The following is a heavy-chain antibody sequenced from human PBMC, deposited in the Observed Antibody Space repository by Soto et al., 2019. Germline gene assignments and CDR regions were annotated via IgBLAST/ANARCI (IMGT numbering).Heavy chain of an antibody. V-gene: IGHV1-69*02. J-gene: IGHJ5*02. Sequence: QVQLVHSGAEVKKPGSSVKVSCKASGGTFSSYTISWVRQAPGQGLEWMGRIIPILGITNYAQKFQGRVTITADKSTSTAYMELSSLRSDDTAVYYCARGYCSGGTCYYEEHWFDPWGQGTLVTVTS. D-gene: IGHD2-15*01. CDR3: ARGYCSGGTCYYEEHWFDP. CDR1: GGTFSSYT. CDR2: IIPILGIT.